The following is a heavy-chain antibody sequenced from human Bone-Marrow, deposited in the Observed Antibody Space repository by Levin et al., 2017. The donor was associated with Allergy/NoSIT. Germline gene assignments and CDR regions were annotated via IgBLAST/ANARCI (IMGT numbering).Heavy chain of an antibody. CDR2: ISYDGSNK. J-gene: IGHJ4*02. D-gene: IGHD5-18*01. Sequence: GSLRLSCAASGFTFSSYGMHWVRQAPGKGLEWVAVISYDGSNKYYADSVKGRFTISRDNSKNTLYLQMNSLRAEDTAVYYCAKGWDTAMDYWGQGTLVTVSS. CDR3: AKGWDTAMDY. CDR1: GFTFSSYG. V-gene: IGHV3-30*18.